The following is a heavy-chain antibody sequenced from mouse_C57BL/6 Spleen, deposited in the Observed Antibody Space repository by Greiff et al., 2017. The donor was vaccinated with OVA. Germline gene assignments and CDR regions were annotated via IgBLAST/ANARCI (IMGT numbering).Heavy chain of an antibody. D-gene: IGHD1-1*01. CDR2: INPSNGGT. CDR1: GYTFTSYW. V-gene: IGHV1-53*01. J-gene: IGHJ4*01. CDR3: ARVSTTVVATEDAMDY. Sequence: VQLQQPGTELVKPGASVKLSCKASGYTFTSYWMHWVKQRPGQGLEWIGNINPSNGGTNYNEKFKSKATLTVDKSSSTAYMQLSSLTSEDSAVYYCARVSTTVVATEDAMDYWGQGTSVTVSS.